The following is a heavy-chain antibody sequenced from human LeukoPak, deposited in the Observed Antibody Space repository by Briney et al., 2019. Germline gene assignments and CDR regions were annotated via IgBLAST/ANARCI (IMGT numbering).Heavy chain of an antibody. V-gene: IGHV3-23*01. J-gene: IGHJ4*02. CDR3: AKLQAGYFDSSGYHFDY. CDR2: MSGSGGPT. Sequence: GGSLRLSCAASGFTFSSYAMSWVRQAPGKGLEWVSVMSGSGGPTYYADSLKGRFTISRDNSKNTVYLEMNSLRVDDTAVYYCAKLQAGYFDSSGYHFDYWGQGTLVTVSP. CDR1: GFTFSSYA. D-gene: IGHD3-22*01.